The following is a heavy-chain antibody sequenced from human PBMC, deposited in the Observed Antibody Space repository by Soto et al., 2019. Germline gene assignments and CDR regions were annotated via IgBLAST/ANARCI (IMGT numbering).Heavy chain of an antibody. D-gene: IGHD3-10*01. CDR2: IDWNGEK. CDR3: SHRRVHSGLWFDT. Sequence: QITLKESGPPLVKPTQTLTLTCTFSGFSLTTGGLGVSCLRQPPGMALEWLADIDWNGEKNYSPSLKNRATITRDTSKNRVVLTVTNMDPVDTGTYYSSHRRVHSGLWFDTWRQGILVTVSS. CDR1: GFSLTTGGLG. J-gene: IGHJ5*02. V-gene: IGHV2-5*01.